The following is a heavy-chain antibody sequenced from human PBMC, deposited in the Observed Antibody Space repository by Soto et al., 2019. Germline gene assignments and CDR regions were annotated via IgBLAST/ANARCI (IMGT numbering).Heavy chain of an antibody. CDR2: IIPIFGTA. CDR3: AGRIVGATSFDY. Sequence: SVKVSCKASGGTFSSYAISWVRQAPGQELEWMGGIIPIFGTANYAQKFQGRVTITADESTSTAYMELSSLRSEDTAVYYCAGRIVGATSFDYWGQGTLVTVSS. J-gene: IGHJ4*02. CDR1: GGTFSSYA. V-gene: IGHV1-69*13. D-gene: IGHD1-26*01.